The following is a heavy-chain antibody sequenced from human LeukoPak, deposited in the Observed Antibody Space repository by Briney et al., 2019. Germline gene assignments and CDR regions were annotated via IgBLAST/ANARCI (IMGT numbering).Heavy chain of an antibody. V-gene: IGHV3-23*01. CDR2: ISGSAGRT. CDR3: AKSAGYTASQVDS. D-gene: IGHD6-13*01. Sequence: GGSLRLSCAASGFTFSSYAMSWVRQAPGKGLEWVSGISGSAGRTYYADSVKGRFTISRDDSKNTLYLQMNSLRADDTAVYYCAKSAGYTASQVDSWGQGTLVTVSS. CDR1: GFTFSSYA. J-gene: IGHJ4*02.